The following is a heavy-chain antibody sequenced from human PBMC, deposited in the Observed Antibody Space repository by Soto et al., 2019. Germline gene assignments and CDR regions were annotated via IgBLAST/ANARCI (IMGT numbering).Heavy chain of an antibody. Sequence: XGSLRLSCAASGFTFSSYSMNWVRQAPGKGLEWVSSISSSSSYIYYADSVKGRFTISRDNAKNSLYLQMNSLRAEDTAVYYCARNSYYYDSSGLNDYWGQGTLVTVSS. J-gene: IGHJ4*02. CDR2: ISSSSSYI. CDR3: ARNSYYYDSSGLNDY. V-gene: IGHV3-21*01. CDR1: GFTFSSYS. D-gene: IGHD3-22*01.